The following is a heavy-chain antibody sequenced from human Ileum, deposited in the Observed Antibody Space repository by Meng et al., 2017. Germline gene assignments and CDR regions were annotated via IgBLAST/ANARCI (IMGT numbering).Heavy chain of an antibody. J-gene: IGHJ1*01. CDR2: ISKDGNGL. CDR3: TNDRITD. Sequence: GESLKISCAAAGFTFSTRWMHWVRQVPGKGPGWVGSISKDGNGLNYADSVRGRFTISRDNAKDTVDLVMNSLRVEDTALYYCTNDRITDWGQGTLVTVSS. D-gene: IGHD1-1*01. CDR1: GFTFSTRW. V-gene: IGHV3-74*01.